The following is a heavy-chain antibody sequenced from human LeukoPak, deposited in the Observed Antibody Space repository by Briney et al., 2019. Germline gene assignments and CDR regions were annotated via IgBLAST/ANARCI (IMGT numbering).Heavy chain of an antibody. Sequence: GGSLRLSCAASGLSVTSNYMSRVRQAPGKGLEWVSVIYSGGSTYYADSVTGRFTISRDNSKNTLYLQMNSLRAEDTAVYYCARVLPAGNCFDDWGQGILVTVSS. J-gene: IGHJ4*02. CDR2: IYSGGST. D-gene: IGHD4-23*01. CDR1: GLSVTSNY. V-gene: IGHV3-53*01. CDR3: ARVLPAGNCFDD.